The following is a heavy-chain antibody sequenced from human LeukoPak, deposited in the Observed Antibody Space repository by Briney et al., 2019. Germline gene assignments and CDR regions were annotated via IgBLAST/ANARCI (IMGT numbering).Heavy chain of an antibody. CDR2: ISAYNGKT. Sequence: ASVKVSCKAFGYTFNNYGFSWVRQAPGQGLEWMGWISAYNGKTKYAQKVQGRATMSTDTSTSTGYMDLRSLRSDDTAMYYCARAPGLTPPDTRRTWFDPWGQGTLVIVSS. J-gene: IGHJ5*02. V-gene: IGHV1-18*04. CDR3: ARAPGLTPPDTRRTWFDP. CDR1: GYTFNNYG. D-gene: IGHD2-15*01.